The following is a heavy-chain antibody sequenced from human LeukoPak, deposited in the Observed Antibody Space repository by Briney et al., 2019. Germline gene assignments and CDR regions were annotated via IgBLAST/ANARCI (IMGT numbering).Heavy chain of an antibody. CDR3: ARDPGQWLVPDYYYYGMDV. V-gene: IGHV1-2*02. D-gene: IGHD6-19*01. CDR2: INPNSGGT. J-gene: IGHJ6*02. CDR1: GYTFTGYY. Sequence: ASVKVSCKASGYTFTGYYMHWVRQAPGQGLEWTGWINPNSGGTNYAQKFQGRVTMTRDTSISTAYMELSRLRSDDTAVYYCARDPGQWLVPDYYYYGMDVWGQGTTVTVSS.